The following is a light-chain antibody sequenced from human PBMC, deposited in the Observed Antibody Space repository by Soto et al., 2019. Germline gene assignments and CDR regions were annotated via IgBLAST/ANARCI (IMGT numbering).Light chain of an antibody. CDR2: EVN. J-gene: IGLJ2*01. V-gene: IGLV2-14*01. CDR3: NSYTRSSTLVV. CDR1: SSDVGDYKY. Sequence: QAVVTQPASVSGSPGQSITISCTGTSSDVGDYKYVSWYQHHPGKAPKLMIYEVNNRPSGVSNRFSGSKSGNTASLTISGLQAEDEADYYCNSYTRSSTLVVFGGGTKLTVL.